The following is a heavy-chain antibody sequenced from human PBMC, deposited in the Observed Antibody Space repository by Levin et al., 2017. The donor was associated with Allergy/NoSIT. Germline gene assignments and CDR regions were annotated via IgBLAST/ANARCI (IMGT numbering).Heavy chain of an antibody. CDR3: ARAYSGYDLDY. D-gene: IGHD5-12*01. CDR2: VNSDGIGT. Sequence: GASVKVSCAASGFTFSSYWMHWVRQAPGKGLVWVSRVNSDGIGTAYADSVKGRLTISRDNAKDTLYLQINSLRPEDTAVYYCARAYSGYDLDYWGQGTLVTVSS. CDR1: GFTFSSYW. V-gene: IGHV3-74*01. J-gene: IGHJ4*02.